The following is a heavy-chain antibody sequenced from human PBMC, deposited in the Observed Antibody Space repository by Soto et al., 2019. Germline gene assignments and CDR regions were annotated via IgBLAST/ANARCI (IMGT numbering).Heavy chain of an antibody. Sequence: EVQLVESGGGLVQPGGSLRLSCAASGFTFSSYWMSWVRQAPGKGLEWVANIKQDGSEKYYVDSVKGRFTISRDNAKNSLYLQMNSLRAEDTAVYYCARDPGIAARPHGGHFDYWGQGTLVTVSS. J-gene: IGHJ4*02. V-gene: IGHV3-7*03. D-gene: IGHD6-6*01. CDR3: ARDPGIAARPHGGHFDY. CDR2: IKQDGSEK. CDR1: GFTFSSYW.